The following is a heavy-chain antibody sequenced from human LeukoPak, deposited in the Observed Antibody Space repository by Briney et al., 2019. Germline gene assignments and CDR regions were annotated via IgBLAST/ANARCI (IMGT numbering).Heavy chain of an antibody. V-gene: IGHV3-49*03. CDR2: IRSKAYGGTT. CDR1: GFTFGDYA. J-gene: IGHJ4*02. CDR3: TRGITIFGVVTQLDY. D-gene: IGHD3-3*01. Sequence: GGSLRLSCTASGFTFGDYAMSWFRQAPGKGLEWVGFIRSKAYGGTTEYAASVKGRFTISRDDSKSIAYLQMNSLKTEDTAVYYRTRGITIFGVVTQLDYWGQGTLVTVSS.